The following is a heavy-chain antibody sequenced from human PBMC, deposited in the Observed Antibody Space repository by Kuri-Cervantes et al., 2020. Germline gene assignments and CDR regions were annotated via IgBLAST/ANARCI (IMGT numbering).Heavy chain of an antibody. CDR2: IKQDGSEQ. J-gene: IGHJ4*02. CDR3: AKSYHDSGDYVRFSDS. CDR1: GFTFSRFW. Sequence: GGSLRLSCAASGFTFSRFWMNWVRQAPGKGLEWVANIKQDGSEQTYVDSVKGRFTISRDNSKNTLYLQMNSLRAEDTAIYYCAKSYHDSGDYVRFSDSWGLGTLVTVSS. V-gene: IGHV3-7*03. D-gene: IGHD3-10*02.